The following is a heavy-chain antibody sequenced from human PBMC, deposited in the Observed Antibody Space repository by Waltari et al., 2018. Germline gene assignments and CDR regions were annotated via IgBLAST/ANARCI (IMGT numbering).Heavy chain of an antibody. CDR2: IYHSGST. V-gene: IGHV4-38-2*01. CDR3: ARSLGGTMIVVVFDY. CDR1: GYSISSGYY. D-gene: IGHD3-22*01. Sequence: QVQLQESGPGLVKPSETLSLTCAVSGYSISSGYYWGWIRQPPGKGLEWIGSIYHSGSTYYNPSLKSRVTISVDTSKNQFSLKLSSVTAVDTAVYYCARSLGGTMIVVVFDYWGQGTLVTVSS. J-gene: IGHJ4*02.